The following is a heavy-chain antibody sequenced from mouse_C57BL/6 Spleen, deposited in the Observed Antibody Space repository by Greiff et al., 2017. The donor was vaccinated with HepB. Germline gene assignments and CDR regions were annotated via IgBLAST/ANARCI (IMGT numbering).Heavy chain of an antibody. Sequence: QVQLQQSGAELARPGASVKMSCKASGYTFTSYTMHWVKQRPGQGLEWIGYINPSSGYTKYNQKFKDKATLTADKSSSTAYMQLSSLTSEDSAVYYCARLTGTSFDYWGQGTTLTVSS. D-gene: IGHD4-1*01. J-gene: IGHJ2*01. V-gene: IGHV1-4*01. CDR2: INPSSGYT. CDR3: ARLTGTSFDY. CDR1: GYTFTSYT.